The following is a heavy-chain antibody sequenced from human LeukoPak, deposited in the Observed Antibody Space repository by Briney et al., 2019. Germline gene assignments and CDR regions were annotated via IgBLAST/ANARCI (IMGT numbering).Heavy chain of an antibody. J-gene: IGHJ4*02. V-gene: IGHV1-46*01. D-gene: IGHD3-10*01. CDR2: INPSGGST. Sequence: ASVKVPCKASGYTFTSYYMHWVRQAPGQGLEWMGIINPSGGSTIYAQKFQGRVTMTRDTSTSTVYMELSSLRSEDTAVYYCARDRSGSGTLDYWGQGTLVTVSS. CDR1: GYTFTSYY. CDR3: ARDRSGSGTLDY.